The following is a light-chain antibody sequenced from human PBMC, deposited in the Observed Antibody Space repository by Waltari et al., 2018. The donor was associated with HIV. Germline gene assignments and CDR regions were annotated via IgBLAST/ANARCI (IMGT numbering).Light chain of an antibody. V-gene: IGKV1-12*01. J-gene: IGKJ5*01. CDR3: QQADSFPVT. Sequence: DIQLTQSPSSVSASVGDSVTITCRASQDISTWLAWYQQKPGKAPRLLIYAASTLQSGVPSRFRGSGSATDLTLTINSAQPEDFATYYCQQADSFPVTFGQGTRLDFK. CDR1: QDISTW. CDR2: AAS.